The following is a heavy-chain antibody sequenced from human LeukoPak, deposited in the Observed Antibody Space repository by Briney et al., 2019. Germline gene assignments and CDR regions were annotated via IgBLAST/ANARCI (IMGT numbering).Heavy chain of an antibody. V-gene: IGHV4-34*01. Sequence: SETLSLTCAVYGGSFSGYYWSWIRQPPGKGLEWIGEINHSGSTNYNPSLKSRVTISVDTSKNQFSLKLSSVTAADTAVYYCARAVPPVVTAIQDAFDIWGQGTMVTVSS. D-gene: IGHD2-21*02. J-gene: IGHJ3*02. CDR3: ARAVPPVVTAIQDAFDI. CDR2: INHSGST. CDR1: GGSFSGYY.